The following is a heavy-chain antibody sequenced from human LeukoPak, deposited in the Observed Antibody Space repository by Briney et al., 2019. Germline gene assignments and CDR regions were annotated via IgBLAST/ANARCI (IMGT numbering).Heavy chain of an antibody. V-gene: IGHV3-53*01. CDR3: ARDGYYDSSGYSPYYCYGMDV. D-gene: IGHD3-22*01. CDR1: GFTVSSNY. J-gene: IGHJ6*02. CDR2: IYSGGST. Sequence: PGGSLRLSCAASGFTVSSNYMSWVRQAPGKGLEWVSVIYSGGSTYYADSVKGRFTISRDNSKNTLYLQMNSLRAEDTAVYYCARDGYYDSSGYSPYYCYGMDVWGQGTTVTVSS.